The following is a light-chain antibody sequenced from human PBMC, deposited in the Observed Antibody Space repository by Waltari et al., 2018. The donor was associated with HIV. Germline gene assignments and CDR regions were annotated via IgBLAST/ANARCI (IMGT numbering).Light chain of an antibody. Sequence: DIQMTQSPSSLSASVGDSVTITCRASQGISRYLNWYQHKLGKAPKLLIFVASNLQSGVPSRFSGSGSGKDFTLTIKNLQPDDFATYYCQQGHTTPLTFGQGTRLEIK. V-gene: IGKV1-39*01. CDR3: QQGHTTPLT. CDR1: QGISRY. J-gene: IGKJ5*01. CDR2: VAS.